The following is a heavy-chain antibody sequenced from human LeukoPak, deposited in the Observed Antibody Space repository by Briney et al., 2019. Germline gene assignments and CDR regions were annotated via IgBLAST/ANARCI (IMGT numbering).Heavy chain of an antibody. CDR1: GDSVSSNSAA. V-gene: IGHV6-1*01. CDR3: ARGTVGDIVVVPAALTYYYYYYMDV. D-gene: IGHD2-2*01. J-gene: IGHJ6*03. Sequence: SQTLSLTCAISGDSVSSNSAAWNWIRQSPSRGLEWLGRTYYRSKWYNDYAVSVKSRITINPDTSKNQFSLQLNSVTPEDTAVYYCARGTVGDIVVVPAALTYYYYYYMDVWGKGTTVTVSS. CDR2: TYYRSKWYN.